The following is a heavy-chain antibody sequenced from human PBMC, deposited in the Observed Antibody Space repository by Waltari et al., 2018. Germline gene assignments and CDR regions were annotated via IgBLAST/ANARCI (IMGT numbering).Heavy chain of an antibody. J-gene: IGHJ4*02. CDR3: ARELANYYASSGNFAQ. CDR1: GFSLFNYD. D-gene: IGHD2-2*01. CDR2: ISHGGGSI. V-gene: IGHV3-48*03. Sequence: GSLRLSCIVSGFSLFNYDMNWVRQSPGRGLEWISYISHGGGSISYGDSVRGRFTVSRDNEKNALFLQMDSLGHDDTAIYYCARELANYYASSGNFAQWGQGTLVTVSS.